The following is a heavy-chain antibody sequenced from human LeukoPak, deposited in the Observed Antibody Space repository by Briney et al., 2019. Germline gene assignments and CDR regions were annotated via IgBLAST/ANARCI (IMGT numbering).Heavy chain of an antibody. CDR1: GFTFSSYR. Sequence: PGGSLRLSCAASGFTFSSYRMNWVRQAPGKGLEWVSCISSSSKYIYYIDSVKGRFTISRDNSKNTLYLQMNSLRAEDTAVYYCARGLFALMVYVFDYWGQGTLVTVSS. V-gene: IGHV3-21*01. CDR2: ISSSSKYI. D-gene: IGHD2-8*01. CDR3: ARGLFALMVYVFDY. J-gene: IGHJ4*02.